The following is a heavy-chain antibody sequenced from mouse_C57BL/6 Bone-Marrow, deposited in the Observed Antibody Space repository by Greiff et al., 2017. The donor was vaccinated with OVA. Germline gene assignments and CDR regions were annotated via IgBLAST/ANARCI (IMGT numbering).Heavy chain of an antibody. J-gene: IGHJ3*01. CDR3: ARGENYYGSSPAWFAY. Sequence: ESGPGLVKPSQSLSLTCSVTGYSITSGYYWNWIRQFPGNKLEWMGYISYDGSNNYNPSLKNRISITRDTSKNQFFLKLNSVTTEDTATYYCARGENYYGSSPAWFAYWGQGTLVTVSA. CDR2: ISYDGSN. V-gene: IGHV3-6*01. D-gene: IGHD1-1*01. CDR1: GYSITSGYY.